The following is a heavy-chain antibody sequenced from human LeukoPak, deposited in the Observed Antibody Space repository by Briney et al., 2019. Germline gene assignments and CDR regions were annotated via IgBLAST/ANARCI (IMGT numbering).Heavy chain of an antibody. CDR1: GFTLSGNW. CDR3: ARRDNYDY. D-gene: IGHD2-15*01. CDR2: INSDGSST. V-gene: IGHV3-74*01. Sequence: PGGSLRLSCAASGFTLSGNWMHWVRQAPGKGLVWVSRINSDGSSTSYADSVKGRFTISRDNAKNTLYLQVNSLRAGDTAVYHCARRDNYDYWGQGTLVTVSS. J-gene: IGHJ4*02.